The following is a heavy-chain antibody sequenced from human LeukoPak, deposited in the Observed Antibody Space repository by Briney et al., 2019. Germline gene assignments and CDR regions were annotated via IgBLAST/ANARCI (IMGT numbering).Heavy chain of an antibody. J-gene: IGHJ4*02. D-gene: IGHD6-6*01. CDR1: GGSISSSSYY. Sequence: SETLSLTCTVSGGSISSSSYYWGWIRQPPGKGLEWIGSIYYSGSTYYNPSLKSRVTMSVDTSKNQFSLNLSSVTAADAAVYYCARESIAARLGGVGDYWGQGTLVTVSS. CDR3: ARESIAARLGGVGDY. CDR2: IYYSGST. V-gene: IGHV4-39*02.